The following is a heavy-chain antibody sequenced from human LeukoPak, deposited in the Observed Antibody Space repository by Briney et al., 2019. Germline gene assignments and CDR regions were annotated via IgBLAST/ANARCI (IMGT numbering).Heavy chain of an antibody. CDR3: ARVGLQTRFAWNWYFDL. D-gene: IGHD3-3*01. J-gene: IGHJ2*01. Sequence: SETLSLTCTVSGGSISSGDYYWSWIRQPPGKGLEWIAYMYYSGSTYYNPSLKSRVTMSADTSKNQLSLKLSSVTAADTAVYYCARVGLQTRFAWNWYFDLWGRGTLVTVSS. CDR1: GGSISSGDYY. CDR2: MYYSGST. V-gene: IGHV4-30-4*01.